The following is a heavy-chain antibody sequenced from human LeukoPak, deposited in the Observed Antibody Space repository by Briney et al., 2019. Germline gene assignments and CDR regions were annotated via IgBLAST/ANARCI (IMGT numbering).Heavy chain of an antibody. V-gene: IGHV3-66*01. Sequence: GGSLRLSCAASDLIVTINYMTWVRQAPGRGLEWVSVTYVAGTTYYADSVKGRFAVSRDYSNNTMFLQMNDLRAEDTGVYYCARVRLEYTTGWDYFDYWGQGTLVTVSS. CDR3: ARVRLEYTTGWDYFDY. CDR2: TYVAGTT. D-gene: IGHD2/OR15-2a*01. J-gene: IGHJ4*02. CDR1: DLIVTINY.